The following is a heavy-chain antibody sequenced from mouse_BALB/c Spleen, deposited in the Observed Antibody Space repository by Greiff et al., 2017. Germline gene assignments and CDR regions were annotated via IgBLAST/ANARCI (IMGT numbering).Heavy chain of an antibody. J-gene: IGHJ3*01. CDR3: ARGYDFAD. V-gene: IGHV14-3*02. CDR2: IDPANGNT. Sequence: EVKVVESGAELVKPGASVKLSCTASGFNIKDTYMHWVKQRPEQGLEWIGRIDPANGNTKYDPKFQGKATITADTSSNTAYLQLSSLTSEDTSVYYCARGYDFADWGQGTLVTVSA. D-gene: IGHD2-14*01. CDR1: GFNIKDTY.